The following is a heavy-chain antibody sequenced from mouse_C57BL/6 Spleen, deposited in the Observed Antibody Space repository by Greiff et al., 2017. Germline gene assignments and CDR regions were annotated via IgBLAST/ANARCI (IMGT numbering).Heavy chain of an antibody. CDR3: ARDRDGYLDY. D-gene: IGHD2-3*01. Sequence: EVHLVESGGGLVKPGGSLKLSCAASGFTFSSYAMSWVRQTPEKRLEWVATISDGGSYTYYPDNVKGRFTISRDNAKNNLYLQMSHLKSEDTAMYYCARDRDGYLDYWGQGTSVTVSS. CDR1: GFTFSSYA. J-gene: IGHJ4*01. CDR2: ISDGGSYT. V-gene: IGHV5-4*01.